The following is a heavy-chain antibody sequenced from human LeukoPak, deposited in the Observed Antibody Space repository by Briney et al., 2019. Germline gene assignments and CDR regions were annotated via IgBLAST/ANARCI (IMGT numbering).Heavy chain of an antibody. V-gene: IGHV4-59*01. CDR1: GGSISSYY. Sequence: SETLSLTCTVSGGSISSYYWSWIRQPPGKGLEWIGYIYYSGSTNYNPSLKSRVTISVDTSKNQFSLKLSSVTAADTAVYYCARGSGSTEYYFDYWGQRTLVTVSS. D-gene: IGHD1-26*01. CDR3: ARGSGSTEYYFDY. J-gene: IGHJ4*02. CDR2: IYYSGST.